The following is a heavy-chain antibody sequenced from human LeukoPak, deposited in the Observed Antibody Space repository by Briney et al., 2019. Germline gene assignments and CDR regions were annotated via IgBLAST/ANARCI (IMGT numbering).Heavy chain of an antibody. J-gene: IGHJ4*02. D-gene: IGHD3-9*01. CDR1: GFTFSSYG. Sequence: GGSLRLSCEASGFTFSSYGMSWVRQAPGKGLEWVSIISGTGGSTYYADSVKGRFTISRDNAKNSLSLQMNSLRAEDTAVYYCARALNYDILTGYCDYWGQGTLVTVSS. CDR2: ISGTGGST. CDR3: ARALNYDILTGYCDY. V-gene: IGHV3-23*01.